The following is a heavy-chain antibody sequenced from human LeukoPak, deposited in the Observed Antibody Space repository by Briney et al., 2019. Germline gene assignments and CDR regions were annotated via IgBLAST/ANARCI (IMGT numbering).Heavy chain of an antibody. J-gene: IGHJ3*02. Sequence: ASVSVSCKVSGYTLTELSMHSVRQAPGRGVEWVGGICAFDGIPNTAQKFQGGPTIPTDRSRSTAYMELRSRPSDDRPGYSWGRLRSIKASGHDACNMWGQRTMVTVSS. CDR3: GRLRSIKASGHDACNM. D-gene: IGHD3-16*01. V-gene: IGHV1-24*01. CDR1: GYTLTELS. CDR2: ICAFDGIP.